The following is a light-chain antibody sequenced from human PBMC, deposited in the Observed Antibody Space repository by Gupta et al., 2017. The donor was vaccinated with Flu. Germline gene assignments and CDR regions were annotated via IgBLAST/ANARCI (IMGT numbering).Light chain of an antibody. J-gene: IGKJ2*01. Sequence: GDASTITCQGSQDIVSILNWWQQIPGKAPKLLIFDASTIETGVPSGFSGRGSGTEFSITISGRQPDDVVTDFYQQYGNLPVTFGQGTRVEI. CDR2: DAS. V-gene: IGKV1-33*01. CDR1: QDIVSI. CDR3: QQYGNLPVT.